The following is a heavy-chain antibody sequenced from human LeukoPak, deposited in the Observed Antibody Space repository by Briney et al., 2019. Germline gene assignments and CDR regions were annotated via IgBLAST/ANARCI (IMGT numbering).Heavy chain of an antibody. CDR2: ISSSSSYI. CDR3: ARAPGATNAFDI. V-gene: IGHV3-21*01. D-gene: IGHD1-26*01. CDR1: RFTFDDYI. J-gene: IGHJ3*02. Sequence: GGSLRLSCAASRFTFDDYIMHWVRQAPGKGLEWVSSISSSSSYIYYADSVKGRFTISRDNAKNSLYLQMNSLRAEDTAVYYCARAPGATNAFDIWGQGTMVTVSS.